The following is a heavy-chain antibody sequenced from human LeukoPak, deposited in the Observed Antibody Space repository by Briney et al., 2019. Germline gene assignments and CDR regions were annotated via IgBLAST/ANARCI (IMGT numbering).Heavy chain of an antibody. J-gene: IGHJ4*02. D-gene: IGHD2-15*01. Sequence: SQTLSLTCTVSGGSISSGDYYWSWIRQPPGKGLEWIGYIYDSGSTYYNPSLKSRVSISVDTFKNQFSLKLSSVTAADTAVYYCARGGNSFDYWGQGTLVSVSS. CDR1: GGSISSGDYY. CDR3: ARGGNSFDY. CDR2: IYDSGST. V-gene: IGHV4-30-4*01.